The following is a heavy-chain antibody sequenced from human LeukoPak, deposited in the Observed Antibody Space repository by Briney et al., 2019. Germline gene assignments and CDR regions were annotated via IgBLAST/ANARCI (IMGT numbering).Heavy chain of an antibody. J-gene: IGHJ5*02. Sequence: SETLSLTCTVSGGSISSSSYYWGWIRQPPGKGLEWIGSIYYSGSTYYNPSVKSRVTISVDTSKNQFSLKLSSVTAADTAVYYCASIYYYDSAPFDPWGQGTLVTVSS. D-gene: IGHD3-22*01. CDR2: IYYSGST. CDR1: GGSISSSSYY. CDR3: ASIYYYDSAPFDP. V-gene: IGHV4-39*01.